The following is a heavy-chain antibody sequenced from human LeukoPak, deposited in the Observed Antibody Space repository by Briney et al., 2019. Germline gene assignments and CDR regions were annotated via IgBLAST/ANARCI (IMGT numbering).Heavy chain of an antibody. CDR3: ARGAFWSGYYNYYYYMDV. Sequence: PSETLSLTCAVYGGSFSGYYWSWIRQPPGKGLEWIGEINHSGSTNYNPSLKSRVTISVDTSKNQFSLKLSSVTAADTAVYYCARGAFWSGYYNYYYYMDVRGKGTTVTVSS. J-gene: IGHJ6*03. CDR2: INHSGST. D-gene: IGHD3-3*01. V-gene: IGHV4-34*01. CDR1: GGSFSGYY.